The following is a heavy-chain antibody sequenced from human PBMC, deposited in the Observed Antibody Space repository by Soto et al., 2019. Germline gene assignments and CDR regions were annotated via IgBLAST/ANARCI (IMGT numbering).Heavy chain of an antibody. D-gene: IGHD1-7*01. V-gene: IGHV1-69*13. J-gene: IGHJ2*01. Sequence: GASVKVSCKASGGTFSSYAISWVRQAPGQGLEWMGGIIPIFGTANYAQKFQGRVTITADESTSTAYMELSSLRSEDTAVYYCARDSGITGTWWYFDLWGRGTLVTVSS. CDR2: IIPIFGTA. CDR3: ARDSGITGTWWYFDL. CDR1: GGTFSSYA.